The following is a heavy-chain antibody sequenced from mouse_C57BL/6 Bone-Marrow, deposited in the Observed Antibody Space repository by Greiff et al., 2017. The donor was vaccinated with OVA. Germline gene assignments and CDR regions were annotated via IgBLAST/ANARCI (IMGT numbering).Heavy chain of an antibody. V-gene: IGHV1-52*01. CDR1: GYTFTSYW. D-gene: IGHD1-1*01. J-gene: IGHJ4*01. CDR3: APITTVVAPYAMDY. CDR2: IDPSDSET. Sequence: VQLQQPGAELVRPGSSVKLSCKASGYTFTSYWMHWVKQRPIQGLEWIGNIDPSDSETHYNQKFKGKATLTVDTSSSTAYMELHSLTSEDSAVYFCAPITTVVAPYAMDYWGQGTSVTVSS.